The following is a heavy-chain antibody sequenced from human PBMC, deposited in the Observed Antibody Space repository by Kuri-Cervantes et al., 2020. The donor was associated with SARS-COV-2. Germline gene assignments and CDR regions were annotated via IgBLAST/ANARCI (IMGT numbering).Heavy chain of an antibody. CDR2: INPDGSYT. CDR3: VRDGDHWNFDY. V-gene: IGHV3-74*01. CDR1: GFTFSDCA. D-gene: IGHD1-1*01. Sequence: GGSLRLSCAASGFTFSDCAMTWVRQAPGKGLVWVSRINPDGSYTNNADSVKGRFTLSRDNAKNMLFLQMNSLRAEDTAVYYCVRDGDHWNFDYWGQGTLVTVSS. J-gene: IGHJ4*02.